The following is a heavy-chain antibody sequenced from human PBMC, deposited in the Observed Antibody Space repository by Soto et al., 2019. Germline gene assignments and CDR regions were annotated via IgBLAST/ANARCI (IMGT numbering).Heavy chain of an antibody. CDR3: AIAGVGIAVACYFDY. D-gene: IGHD6-19*01. J-gene: IGHJ4*02. Sequence: QVQLVQSGAEVKKPGSSVKVSCKASGGTFSSYAISWVRQAPGQGLVWMGGIIPIFGTANYAQKFQGRVTITADESTSTAHMELRSLRSEDTAVYYCAIAGVGIAVACYFDYWGQGTLVTVSS. CDR2: IIPIFGTA. CDR1: GGTFSSYA. V-gene: IGHV1-69*01.